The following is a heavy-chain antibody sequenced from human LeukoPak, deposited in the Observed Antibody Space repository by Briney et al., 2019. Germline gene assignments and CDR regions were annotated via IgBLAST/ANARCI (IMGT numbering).Heavy chain of an antibody. CDR2: IETSGNT. CDR1: GGSISSYH. V-gene: IGHV4-4*07. J-gene: IGHJ6*03. CDR3: ARLYSSTSPYYNHYYMDV. D-gene: IGHD6-13*01. Sequence: NPSETLSLTCTVSGGSISSYHWSWIRQPAGKGLEWIGRIETSGNTNYKPSLKSRVTMSVDTSKKQFSLRLTSVTAADTAVYYCARLYSSTSPYYNHYYMDVWGKGTTVTVSS.